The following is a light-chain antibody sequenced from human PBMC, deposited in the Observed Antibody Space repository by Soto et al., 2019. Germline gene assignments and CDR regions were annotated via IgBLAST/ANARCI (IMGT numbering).Light chain of an antibody. Sequence: DIVMTQTPLSLSVTPGQPASISCKSSQSLLLSDGKTYLYWYLQKSGQAPQLLIYEVSNLFSGVPDRISGSGSGTDFTLKISRVEAEDVGVYYCMQSIQVPPITFGQGTRLEIK. V-gene: IGKV2D-29*01. CDR3: MQSIQVPPIT. CDR2: EVS. CDR1: QSLLLSDGKTY. J-gene: IGKJ5*01.